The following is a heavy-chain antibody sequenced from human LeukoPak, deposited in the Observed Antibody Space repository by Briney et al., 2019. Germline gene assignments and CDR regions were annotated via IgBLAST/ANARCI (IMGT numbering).Heavy chain of an antibody. CDR3: ASADNYYGSEGGNYFYMEV. J-gene: IGHJ6*03. D-gene: IGHD3-10*01. Sequence: PGGSLRLSCAASGFTFRNYGMHWVRQGPGKGLEWVAFIRFDGSNKYYADSVQGRFSISRDNSKNTPYLQMTGLRAEDTAVYYCASADNYYGSEGGNYFYMEVWGKGTTVTVSS. CDR2: IRFDGSNK. CDR1: GFTFRNYG. V-gene: IGHV3-30*02.